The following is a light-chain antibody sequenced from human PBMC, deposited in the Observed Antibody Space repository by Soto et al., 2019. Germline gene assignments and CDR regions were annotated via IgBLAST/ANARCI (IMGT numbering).Light chain of an antibody. CDR2: KAS. V-gene: IGKV1-5*03. CDR3: QHYNSYSEA. CDR1: QTISSW. J-gene: IGKJ1*01. Sequence: IQVTLSASTLSASVGDRVTITCRASQTISSWLAWYQQKPGKAPKLLIYKASTLKSGVPSRFSGSGSGTEFTLTISSLQPDDFATYYCQHYNSYSEAFGQVTKVDI.